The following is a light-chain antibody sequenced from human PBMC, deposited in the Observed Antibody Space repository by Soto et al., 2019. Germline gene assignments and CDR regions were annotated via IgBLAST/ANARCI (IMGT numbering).Light chain of an antibody. CDR2: AAS. CDR3: QQLKSYPLT. J-gene: IGKJ4*01. Sequence: DIQMTQSPSTLSASVGDRVTITCRASQRISSWWAWYQQKPGKAPKLRSEAASTLQRGVPSRVSGSGSGTEVNLTSSSLQTEDFATDDCQQLKSYPLTFGGGTKVDIK. CDR1: QRISSW. V-gene: IGKV1-5*01.